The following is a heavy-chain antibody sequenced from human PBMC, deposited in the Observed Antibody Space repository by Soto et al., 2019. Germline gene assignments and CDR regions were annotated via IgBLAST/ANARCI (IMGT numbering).Heavy chain of an antibody. Sequence: GASVKVSCKASGGAFSRYAISWVRQAPGQGLEWVGGIFPMYGTPVYAQKLQGRVTLTADEATTTAYMELSGLRYEDTAFYYCATHALGYSISWNALDIWGQGTMVTVSS. CDR1: GGAFSRYA. V-gene: IGHV1-69*13. CDR3: ATHALGYSISWNALDI. CDR2: IFPMYGTP. J-gene: IGHJ3*02. D-gene: IGHD6-13*01.